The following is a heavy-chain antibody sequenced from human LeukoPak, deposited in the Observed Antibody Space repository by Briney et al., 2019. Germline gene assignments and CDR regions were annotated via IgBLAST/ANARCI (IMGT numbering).Heavy chain of an antibody. Sequence: PGGSLRLSCAASGFTVSNNYMSWVRQAPGKGLEWVSVVYSGGSTFYADSVKGRFTISRDNSKNTLYLHMNSLRAEGTAVYYCARPSWGSSSWYYFDYWGQGTLVTVSS. CDR2: VYSGGST. CDR1: GFTVSNNY. J-gene: IGHJ4*02. V-gene: IGHV3-53*01. CDR3: ARPSWGSSSWYYFDY. D-gene: IGHD6-13*01.